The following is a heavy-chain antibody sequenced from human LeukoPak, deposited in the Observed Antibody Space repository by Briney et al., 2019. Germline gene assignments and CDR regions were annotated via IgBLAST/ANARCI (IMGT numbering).Heavy chain of an antibody. V-gene: IGHV3-21*01. CDR3: AELGITMIGGV. CDR2: ISSSTSYI. CDR1: GFTFSSYG. Sequence: GGSLRLSCAASGFTFSSYGMTWVRQAPGKGLEWVSSISSSTSYIYYADSVKGRFTISRDNAKNSLYLQMNSLRAEDTAVYYCAELGITMIGGVWGKGTTVTISS. D-gene: IGHD3-10*02. J-gene: IGHJ6*04.